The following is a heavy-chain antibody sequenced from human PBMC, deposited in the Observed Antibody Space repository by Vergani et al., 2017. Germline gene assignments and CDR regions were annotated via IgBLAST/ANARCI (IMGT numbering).Heavy chain of an antibody. D-gene: IGHD3-22*01. CDR1: GFTFGDYA. J-gene: IGHJ4*02. V-gene: IGHV3-49*04. CDR3: ARDAHNYDSSGYYPDY. Sequence: EVQLVESGGGLVQPGRSLRLSCTASGFTFGDYAMSWVRQAPGKGLEWVGFIRSKAYGGTTEYAASVKGRFTISRDDSKSIAYLQMNSLKTEDTAVYYCARDAHNYDSSGYYPDYWGQGTLVTVSS. CDR2: IRSKAYGGTT.